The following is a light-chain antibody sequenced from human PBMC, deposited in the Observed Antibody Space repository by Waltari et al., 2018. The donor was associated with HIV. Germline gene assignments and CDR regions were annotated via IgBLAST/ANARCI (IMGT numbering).Light chain of an antibody. V-gene: IGLV2-14*03. CDR1: SSDVGGYNY. Sequence: QSALTQPASVSGSPGQSITIPCTGTSSDVGGYNYVPWYQRQPGKAPKLMIYDVNNRPSGVSNRFSGSKSGNTASLTISGLQAEDEADYYCSSYTSSSTRVFGGGTKVTVL. CDR3: SSYTSSSTRV. CDR2: DVN. J-gene: IGLJ3*02.